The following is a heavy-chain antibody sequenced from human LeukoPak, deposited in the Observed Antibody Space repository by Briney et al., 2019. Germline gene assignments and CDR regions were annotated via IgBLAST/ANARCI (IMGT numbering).Heavy chain of an antibody. CDR1: GGSISSGSYY. CDR2: IYTSGST. V-gene: IGHV4-61*02. D-gene: IGHD3-10*01. CDR3: ARARDYYGSGSQYYMDV. J-gene: IGHJ6*03. Sequence: SETLSLTCTVSGGSISSGSYYWSWIRQPAGKGLEWIGRIYTSGSTNYNPSLKSRVTISVDTSKNQFSLKLSSVTAADTAVYYCARARDYYGSGSQYYMDVWGKGTTVTISS.